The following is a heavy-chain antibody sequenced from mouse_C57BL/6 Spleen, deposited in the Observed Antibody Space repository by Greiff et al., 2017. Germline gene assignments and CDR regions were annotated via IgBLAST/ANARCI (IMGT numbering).Heavy chain of an antibody. CDR3: ARGAYDGSSLFDY. Sequence: VQLQHSGPALVKPGASVKISCKASGYTFTDYYMNWVKQSHGKSLEWIGDINPNNGGTSYNQKFKGKATLTVDNSSSTAYMELRSLTSEDSAVYYCARGAYDGSSLFDYWGQGTTLTVSS. CDR1: GYTFTDYY. V-gene: IGHV1-26*01. CDR2: INPNNGGT. D-gene: IGHD1-1*01. J-gene: IGHJ2*01.